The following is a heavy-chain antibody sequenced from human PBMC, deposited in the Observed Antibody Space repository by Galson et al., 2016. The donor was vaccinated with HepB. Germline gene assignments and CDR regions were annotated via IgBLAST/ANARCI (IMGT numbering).Heavy chain of an antibody. CDR3: AKIRVRGWWSFFGRDV. J-gene: IGHJ6*02. D-gene: IGHD3-16*01. Sequence: SLRLSCAASGFTFGSFGMHWVRQPPGKGLEWLAVISYDGSNKNYGDSVKGRFTISRDNSKNTLYLQMNSLRADDTAMYYCAKIRVRGWWSFFGRDVWGQGTAVTVSS. CDR1: GFTFGSFG. V-gene: IGHV3-30*18. CDR2: ISYDGSNK.